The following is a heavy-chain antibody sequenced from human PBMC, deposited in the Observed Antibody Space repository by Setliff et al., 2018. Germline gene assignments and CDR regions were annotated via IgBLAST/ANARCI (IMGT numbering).Heavy chain of an antibody. D-gene: IGHD3-3*01. Sequence: ASVKVSCKTSGYTFISYGISWVRQAPGQGLEWMGWISGYNGNTDYAQNFQGRVTMTTDTSTSTAYMELRSLRSDDTAVHYCARVPRLEWILPTFDYWGQGTPVTVSS. V-gene: IGHV1-18*01. CDR2: ISGYNGNT. J-gene: IGHJ4*02. CDR3: ARVPRLEWILPTFDY. CDR1: GYTFISYG.